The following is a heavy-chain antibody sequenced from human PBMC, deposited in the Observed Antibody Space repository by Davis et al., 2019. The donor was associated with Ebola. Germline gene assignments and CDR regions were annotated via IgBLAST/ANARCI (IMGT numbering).Heavy chain of an antibody. Sequence: PGGSLRLSCAASGFTFSSYGMHWVRQAPGKGLEWVAVIWYDGSNKYYADSVKGRFTISRDNSKNTLYLQMNSLRAEDTAVYYCARDPNTDYGGIWYYYYGMDVWGQGTTVTVSS. J-gene: IGHJ6*02. D-gene: IGHD4-23*01. CDR2: IWYDGSNK. CDR3: ARDPNTDYGGIWYYYYGMDV. CDR1: GFTFSSYG. V-gene: IGHV3-33*01.